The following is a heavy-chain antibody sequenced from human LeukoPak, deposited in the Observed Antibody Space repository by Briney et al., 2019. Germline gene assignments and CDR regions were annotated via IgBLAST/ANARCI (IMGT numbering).Heavy chain of an antibody. CDR1: GYTFTSYG. D-gene: IGHD6-13*01. Sequence: ASVKVSCKASGYTFTSYGISWVRQAPGQGLEWMGWISAYNGNTNYAQKLQGRVTMTTDTSTSTAYMELRSLRSDDTAVYYCARDRSSWRAGGNYYYMDVWGKGTTVTVSS. CDR2: ISAYNGNT. CDR3: ARDRSSWRAGGNYYYMDV. V-gene: IGHV1-18*01. J-gene: IGHJ6*03.